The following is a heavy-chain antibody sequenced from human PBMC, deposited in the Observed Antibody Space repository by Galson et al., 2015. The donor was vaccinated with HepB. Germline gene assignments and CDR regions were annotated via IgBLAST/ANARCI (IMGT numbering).Heavy chain of an antibody. V-gene: IGHV4-59*01. CDR2: IYYSGST. CDR1: GGSISSYY. D-gene: IGHD5-18*01. CDR3: ARVHSFGYSYGAFDY. J-gene: IGHJ4*02. Sequence: LSLTCTVSGGSISSYYWSWIRQPPGKGLEWIGYIYYSGSTNYNPSLKSRVTISVDTSKNQFSLKLSSVTAADTAVYYCARVHSFGYSYGAFDYWGQGTLVTVSS.